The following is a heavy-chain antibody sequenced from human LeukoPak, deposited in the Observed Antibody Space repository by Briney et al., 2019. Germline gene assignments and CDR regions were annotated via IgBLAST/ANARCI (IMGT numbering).Heavy chain of an antibody. V-gene: IGHV3-7*01. Sequence: GGSLRLSCAASGFTFSNYWMSWVRQAPGKGLEWVAHMKGDGSEKHYVDSMKGRFTISRDNAKNSLYLQMNSLTAEDTAVYYCARQVQYRSGYFPPDPWGQGTLVTVSS. CDR3: ARQVQYRSGYFPPDP. CDR2: MKGDGSEK. D-gene: IGHD6-19*01. CDR1: GFTFSNYW. J-gene: IGHJ5*02.